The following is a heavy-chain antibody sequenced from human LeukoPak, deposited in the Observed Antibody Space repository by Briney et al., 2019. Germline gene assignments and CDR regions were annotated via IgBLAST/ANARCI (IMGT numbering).Heavy chain of an antibody. D-gene: IGHD2-2*01. V-gene: IGHV3-11*01. J-gene: IGHJ6*03. CDR2: INPSGSTI. CDR1: GFTFSGYY. CDR3: ARVRGSGFCSGSSCAKDPGYYYYMDV. Sequence: PGGSLRLSCEGSGFTFSGYYMSWIRQAPGKGLEWVSYINPSGSTIYYADSVKGRFTISRDNAKKSLDLQTYSLRAEDTAVYYCARVRGSGFCSGSSCAKDPGYYYYMDVWGKGTTVTVSS.